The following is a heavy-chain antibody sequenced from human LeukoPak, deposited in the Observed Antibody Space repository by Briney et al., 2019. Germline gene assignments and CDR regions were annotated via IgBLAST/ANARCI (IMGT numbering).Heavy chain of an antibody. J-gene: IGHJ6*03. D-gene: IGHD2-21*01. Sequence: GGSLRLSRAASGVTFSSYAMSWVRQAPGKGLEWVSAISGSGGSTYYADSVKGRFTISRDNSKNTLYLQMNSLRAEDTAVYYCAKEDTRSISWASYMDVWGKGTTVTVSS. CDR1: GVTFSSYA. CDR3: AKEDTRSISWASYMDV. V-gene: IGHV3-23*01. CDR2: ISGSGGST.